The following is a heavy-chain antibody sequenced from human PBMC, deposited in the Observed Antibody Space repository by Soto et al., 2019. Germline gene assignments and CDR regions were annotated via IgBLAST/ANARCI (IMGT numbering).Heavy chain of an antibody. CDR2: INRSGST. V-gene: IGHV4-34*01. Sequence: SETLSLTCAVYGGSFSGYYWSWIRQPPGKGLEWIGEINRSGSTNYNPSLKSRVTISVDTSKNQFSLKLTSVTAADTAVYYCARELRYCSGGSCSNWFDPWGQGTLVTVS. CDR3: ARELRYCSGGSCSNWFDP. CDR1: GGSFSGYY. D-gene: IGHD2-15*01. J-gene: IGHJ5*02.